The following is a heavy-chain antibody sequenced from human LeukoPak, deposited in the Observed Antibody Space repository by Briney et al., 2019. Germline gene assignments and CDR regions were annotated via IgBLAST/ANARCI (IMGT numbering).Heavy chain of an antibody. V-gene: IGHV3-30*04. CDR2: ISYDGKNE. D-gene: IGHD2-2*01. Sequence: PGRSLRLSCAASGFTFSYYAMHWVRQAPGKGLEWVAVISYDGKNEYYADSVKGRFTISRDDSENTLYLQVHSLTAEDTAMYYCARGRFCSSSTCSWPTYYYYYGMDVWGQGTTVTVSS. CDR1: GFTFSYYA. J-gene: IGHJ6*02. CDR3: ARGRFCSSSTCSWPTYYYYYGMDV.